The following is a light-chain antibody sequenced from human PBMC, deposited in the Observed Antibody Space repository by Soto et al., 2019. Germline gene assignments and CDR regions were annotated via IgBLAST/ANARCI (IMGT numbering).Light chain of an antibody. V-gene: IGKV3-20*01. J-gene: IGKJ1*01. CDR3: HQYSSSRRT. CDR1: QSVSSNF. CDR2: GAS. Sequence: EIVLTQSPGTLSLSPGERVTLSCRASQSVSSNFLAWYQQKPGQAPRLLIYGASNRAADIPDRFSGSGSGTDFTLTISRLEPEDFAVYYCHQYSSSRRTFGQGTKVEIK.